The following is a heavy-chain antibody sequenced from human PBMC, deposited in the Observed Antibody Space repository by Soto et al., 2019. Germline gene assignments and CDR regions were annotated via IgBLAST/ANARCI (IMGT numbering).Heavy chain of an antibody. CDR2: IKSKTDGGTT. J-gene: IGHJ1*01. Sequence: GGSLRLSCAAPGFTFTNAWMSWVRQAPGKGLEWVGRIKSKTDGGTTDYAAPVKGRFTISRDDSKNTLYLQMNSLKTEDTAVYYCTTARGTYGAEYFQHWGQGTLVTVSS. CDR3: TTARGTYGAEYFQH. CDR1: GFTFTNAW. V-gene: IGHV3-15*01. D-gene: IGHD4-17*01.